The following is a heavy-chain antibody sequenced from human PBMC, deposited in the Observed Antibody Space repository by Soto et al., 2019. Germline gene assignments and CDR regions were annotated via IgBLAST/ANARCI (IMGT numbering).Heavy chain of an antibody. CDR3: ASRNPAYYDFWSGYYAFDI. Sequence: ASVKVSCKASGYTFTGYYMHWVRQAPGQGLEWMGWINPNSGGTNYAQKFQGWVTMTRDTSISTAYMELSRLRSDDTAVYYCASRNPAYYDFWSGYYAFDIWAQGTMVTVSS. J-gene: IGHJ3*02. D-gene: IGHD3-3*01. CDR2: INPNSGGT. CDR1: GYTFTGYY. V-gene: IGHV1-2*04.